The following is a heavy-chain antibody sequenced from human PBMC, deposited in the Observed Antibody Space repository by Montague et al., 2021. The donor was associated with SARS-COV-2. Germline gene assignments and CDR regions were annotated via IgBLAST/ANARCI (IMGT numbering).Heavy chain of an antibody. Sequence: SETLSLTCTVSGGSVSSRSYYWGWIRQPPGKGLEWIGSIYYRGSTHYNPSLKSRVTISVDTSKNQFSLKLSSVTAADTAVYYCARRGDYGGPRFDYWGQGTLVSVSS. CDR2: IYYRGST. J-gene: IGHJ4*02. D-gene: IGHD4-23*01. CDR3: ARRGDYGGPRFDY. V-gene: IGHV4-39*01. CDR1: GGSVSSRSYY.